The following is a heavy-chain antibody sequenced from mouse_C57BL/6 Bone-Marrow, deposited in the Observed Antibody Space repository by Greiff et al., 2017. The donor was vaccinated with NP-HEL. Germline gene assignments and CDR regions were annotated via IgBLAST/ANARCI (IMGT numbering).Heavy chain of an antibody. CDR3: TRREDYGAYYFDY. Sequence: EVQLVESGTVLARPGASVKMSCKTSGYTFTSYWMHWVKQRPGQGLEWIGAIYPGNSDTSYNQKFKGKAKLTAVTSASTAYMELSSLTNEDSAVYYCTRREDYGAYYFDYWGQGTTLTVSS. CDR2: IYPGNSDT. V-gene: IGHV1-5*01. CDR1: GYTFTSYW. D-gene: IGHD1-1*01. J-gene: IGHJ2*01.